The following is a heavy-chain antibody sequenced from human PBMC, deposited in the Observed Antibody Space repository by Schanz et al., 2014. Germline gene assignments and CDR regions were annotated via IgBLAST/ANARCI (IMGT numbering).Heavy chain of an antibody. Sequence: DVQLLESGGGLVQPGGSLRLSCAVSGFTVSSNHMSWVRQAPGKGLEWVSVIYSGIGAYYADSVKDRFTVSRDNSKNTLYLQMNRLRAEDTAVYYCARVHHYDPSGWGYFDYWGQGALVTVSS. CDR3: ARVHHYDPSGWGYFDY. J-gene: IGHJ4*02. CDR1: GFTVSSNH. D-gene: IGHD3-22*01. V-gene: IGHV3-66*01. CDR2: IYSGIGA.